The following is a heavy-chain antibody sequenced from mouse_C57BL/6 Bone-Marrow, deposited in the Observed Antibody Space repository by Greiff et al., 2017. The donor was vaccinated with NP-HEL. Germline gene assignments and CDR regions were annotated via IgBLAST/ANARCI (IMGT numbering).Heavy chain of an antibody. J-gene: IGHJ3*01. Sequence: QVQLQQPGAELVRPGTSVKLSCKASGYTFTSYWMHWVKQRPGQGLEWIGVIDPSDSYTNYNQKFKGKATLTVDTSSSTAYMQLSSLTSADSAVYYCARKAYSSGYGWFAYWGQGTLVTVSA. V-gene: IGHV1-59*01. D-gene: IGHD3-2*02. CDR1: GYTFTSYW. CDR3: ARKAYSSGYGWFAY. CDR2: IDPSDSYT.